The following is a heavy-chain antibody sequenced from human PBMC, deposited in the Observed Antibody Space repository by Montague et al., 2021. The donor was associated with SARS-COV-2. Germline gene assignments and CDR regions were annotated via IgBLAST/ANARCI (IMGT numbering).Heavy chain of an antibody. CDR1: GGSISSGGYS. D-gene: IGHD3-10*01. J-gene: IGHJ6*02. CDR3: ARGSMVRGGKVYYGVDV. CDR2: IYHSGST. V-gene: IGHV4-30-2*01. Sequence: TRSLTCAVSGGSISSGGYSWNWIRQPPGKGLEWIGYIYHSGSTYYSPSLKSRVTISLDSSKNQFSLNLTSVTAADTAVYYCARGSMVRGGKVYYGVDVWGQGTTVTVSS.